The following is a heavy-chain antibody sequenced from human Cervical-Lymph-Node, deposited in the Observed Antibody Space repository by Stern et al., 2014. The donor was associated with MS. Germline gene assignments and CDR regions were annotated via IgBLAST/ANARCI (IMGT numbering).Heavy chain of an antibody. CDR2: IFWDNEK. CDR1: GFSLNTDGVA. J-gene: IGHJ4*02. V-gene: IGHV2-5*02. D-gene: IGHD3-10*01. CDR3: AHRRTAFYFFDY. Sequence: QITLKESGPALVKPTQSLTLTCTFSGFSLNTDGVAVGWIRQPPGKASEWLAVIFWDNEKKYSPSLQTRLAISMDTSKNQVVLNMANMDPLDTGTYYCAHRRTAFYFFDYWGQGILVTVSS.